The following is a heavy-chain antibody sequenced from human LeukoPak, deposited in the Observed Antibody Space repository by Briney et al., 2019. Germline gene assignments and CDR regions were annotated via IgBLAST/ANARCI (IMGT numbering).Heavy chain of an antibody. J-gene: IGHJ4*02. V-gene: IGHV3-48*03. CDR2: ITRSGSTT. Sequence: PGGSLRLSCAASGFTFSLYEMTWVRQAPGKGLEWVSYITRSGSTTYYADSVKGRFTISRDNAKNSLYLQMNSLTTEDTAVYYCARDMAAAGDYWGQGTLVIVSS. D-gene: IGHD6-13*01. CDR1: GFTFSLYE. CDR3: ARDMAAAGDY.